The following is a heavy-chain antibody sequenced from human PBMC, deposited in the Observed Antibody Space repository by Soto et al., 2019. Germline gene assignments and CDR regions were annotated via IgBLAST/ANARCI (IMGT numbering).Heavy chain of an antibody. Sequence: SETLSLTCPVSCDSVGSPSYYWGWIRQPPGEGLEWIGSIYYSGSTYVKPSLRSRVTISVDVSKSQFSLKLFSVTAADTAVYFCARQIGRGWFDPWGQGILVTVSS. D-gene: IGHD2-15*01. V-gene: IGHV4-39*01. CDR1: CDSVGSPSYY. CDR2: IYYSGST. J-gene: IGHJ5*02. CDR3: ARQIGRGWFDP.